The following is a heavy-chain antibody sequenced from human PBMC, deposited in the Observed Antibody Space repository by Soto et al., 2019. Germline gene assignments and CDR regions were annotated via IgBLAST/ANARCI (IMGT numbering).Heavy chain of an antibody. CDR1: GFTFSSYW. CDR2: IKSDGSGT. J-gene: IGHJ4*02. CDR3: ARGDGDYYDGNGYLGRH. V-gene: IGHV3-74*01. Sequence: EVQLVESGGGLVQPGGSLRLSCAASGFTFSSYWMHWVRQAPGKGLVWVSRIKSDGSGTYYTDSVKGRLTISRDHAKNTLYLQMNSLRAEVTAVDYCARGDGDYYDGNGYLGRHWGQGSLVSVSS. D-gene: IGHD3-22*01.